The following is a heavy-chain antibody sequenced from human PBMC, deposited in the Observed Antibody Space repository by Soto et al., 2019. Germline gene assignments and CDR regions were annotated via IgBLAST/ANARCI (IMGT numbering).Heavy chain of an antibody. J-gene: IGHJ6*02. CDR2: ISGSGGST. D-gene: IGHD1-26*01. CDR3: AKDSVGGGVGAGGGMDV. V-gene: IGHV3-23*01. CDR1: GFTFSSYA. Sequence: EVQLLESGGGLVQPGGSLRLSCAASGFTFSSYAMSWVRQAPGKGLEWVSAISGSGGSTYYADSVKGRFTISRDNSKNTLYLQMNSLRAEDTAVYYCAKDSVGGGVGAGGGMDVWGQGTTVTVSS.